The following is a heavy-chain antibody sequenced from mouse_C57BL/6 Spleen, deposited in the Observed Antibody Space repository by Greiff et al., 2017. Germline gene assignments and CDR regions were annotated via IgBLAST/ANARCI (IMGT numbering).Heavy chain of an antibody. CDR1: GFTFTDYY. Sequence: EVMLVESGGGLVQPGGSLSLSCAASGFTFTDYYMSWVRQPPGKALEWLGFIRNKANGYTTEYSASVKGRFTISRDNSQSILYLQMNALRAEDSATYYRARAHYYGSSLYYAMDYWGQGTSVTVSS. D-gene: IGHD1-1*01. CDR2: IRNKANGYTT. CDR3: ARAHYYGSSLYYAMDY. V-gene: IGHV7-3*01. J-gene: IGHJ4*01.